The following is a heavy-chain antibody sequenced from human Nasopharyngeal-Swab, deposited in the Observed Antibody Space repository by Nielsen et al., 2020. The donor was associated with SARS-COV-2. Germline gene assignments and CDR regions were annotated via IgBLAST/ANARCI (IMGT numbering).Heavy chain of an antibody. J-gene: IGHJ4*02. D-gene: IGHD2-21*02. CDR2: IYPGDSDT. CDR1: GDSFTSYW. V-gene: IGHV5-51*01. CDR3: ARQRSRSVVTVDY. Sequence: KVSCKGSGDSFTSYWIGWVRQRPGKGLEWMGIIYPGDSDTRYSPSFQGQVTISADKSISTAYLQWSSLKASDTAMYYCARQRSRSVVTVDYWGQGTLVTVSS.